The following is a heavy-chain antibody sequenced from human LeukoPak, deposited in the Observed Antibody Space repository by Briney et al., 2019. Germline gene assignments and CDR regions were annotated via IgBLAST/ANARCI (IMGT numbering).Heavy chain of an antibody. D-gene: IGHD2-2*01. CDR2: FDPEDGET. V-gene: IGHV1-24*01. CDR1: GYTLTELF. J-gene: IGHJ2*01. Sequence: ASVKVSCRVSGYTLTELFMHWVRQAPGKGLEWMGGFDPEDGETIYAQKFQGRVTMTEDTSTDTAYMELSSLRSEDTAVYYCATAWVSLVPAEPTDDKSYWYFDLWGRGTLVTVSS. CDR3: ATAWVSLVPAEPTDDKSYWYFDL.